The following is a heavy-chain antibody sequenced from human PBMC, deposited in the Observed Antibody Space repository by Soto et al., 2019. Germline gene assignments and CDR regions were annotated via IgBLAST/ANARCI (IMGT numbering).Heavy chain of an antibody. CDR3: ARDYPALGAFDI. Sequence: GGSLRLSCAASGFTFSSYAMHWVRQAPGKGLEWVAVISYDGSNKYYADSVKGRFTISRDNSKNTLYPQMNSLRAEDTAVYYCARDYPALGAFDIWGQGTMVTVSS. D-gene: IGHD1-26*01. J-gene: IGHJ3*02. CDR1: GFTFSSYA. V-gene: IGHV3-30-3*01. CDR2: ISYDGSNK.